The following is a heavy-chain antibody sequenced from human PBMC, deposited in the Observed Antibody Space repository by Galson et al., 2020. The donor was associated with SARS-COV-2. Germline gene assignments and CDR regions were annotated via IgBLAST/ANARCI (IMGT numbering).Heavy chain of an antibody. V-gene: IGHV3-33*03. Sequence: GGSLRLSCAASGFTFSSYGMHWVRQAPGKGLEWVAVIWYDGSNKYYADSVKGRFTISRDNAKNSLYLQMNSLRAEDTAVYYCASSMTGYYPYYYGMDVWGQGTTVTVSS. CDR3: ASSMTGYYPYYYGMDV. J-gene: IGHJ6*02. D-gene: IGHD3-9*01. CDR1: GFTFSSYG. CDR2: IWYDGSNK.